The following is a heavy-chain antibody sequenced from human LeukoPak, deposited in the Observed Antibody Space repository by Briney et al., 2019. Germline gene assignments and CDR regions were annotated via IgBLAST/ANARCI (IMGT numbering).Heavy chain of an antibody. J-gene: IGHJ6*03. CDR3: ARSQYQLPGTYYYYYYMDV. CDR1: GGTFSSYA. V-gene: IGHV1-69*05. CDR2: IIPIFGTA. Sequence: RGASVKVSCKASGGTFSSYAISWVRQAPGQGLEWMGGIIPIFGTANYAQKFQGRVTITTDESTSTAYMELSSLRSEDTAVYYCARSQYQLPGTYYYYYYMDVWGKGTTVTVSS. D-gene: IGHD2-2*01.